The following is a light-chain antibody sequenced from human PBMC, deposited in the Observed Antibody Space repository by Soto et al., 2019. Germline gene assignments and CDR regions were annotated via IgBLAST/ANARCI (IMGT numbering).Light chain of an antibody. V-gene: IGLV2-14*01. J-gene: IGLJ1*01. Sequence: QSVLTQPASVSGSPGQSITISCTGTSSDVGGYNYVSWYQQHPGKAPKLMIYDVSNRPSGVSNRCSGSKSGNTASLTISGLQVEDEADYYCSSYTSSSSYVFGTGTKVTVL. CDR1: SSDVGGYNY. CDR3: SSYTSSSSYV. CDR2: DVS.